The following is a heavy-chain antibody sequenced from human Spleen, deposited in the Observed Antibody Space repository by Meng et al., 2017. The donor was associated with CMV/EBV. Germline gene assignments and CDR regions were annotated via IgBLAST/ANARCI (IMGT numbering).Heavy chain of an antibody. CDR1: GFTFSSYD. CDR3: ARVDITIFGVGFDY. V-gene: IGHV3-13*01. CDR2: IGTAGDT. Sequence: GGSLRLSCAASGFTFSSYDMHWVRQATGKGLEWVSAIGTAGDTYYPGSVKGRFTISRDNAKNSLYLQMNSLRAEDTAVYYCARVDITIFGVGFDYWGQGTLVTVSS. J-gene: IGHJ4*02. D-gene: IGHD3-3*01.